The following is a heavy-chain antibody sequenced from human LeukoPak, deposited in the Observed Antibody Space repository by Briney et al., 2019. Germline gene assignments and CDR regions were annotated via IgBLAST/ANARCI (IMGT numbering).Heavy chain of an antibody. Sequence: PGGSLRLSCAASGFTFSSYWMHWVRQAPGKGLVWVSRINSDGSTRSYADSVKGRFTISRDNAKNTLYLQMNSLRAEDTAVYYCARGGIAIPFDYWGQGTLVTVSS. D-gene: IGHD6-13*01. CDR1: GFTFSSYW. J-gene: IGHJ4*02. V-gene: IGHV3-74*01. CDR3: ARGGIAIPFDY. CDR2: INSDGSTR.